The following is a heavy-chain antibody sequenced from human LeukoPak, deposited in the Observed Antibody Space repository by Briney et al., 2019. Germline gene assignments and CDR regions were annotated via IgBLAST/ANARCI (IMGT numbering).Heavy chain of an antibody. CDR2: IRSGGTNT. CDR1: GFTYSSFS. J-gene: IGHJ4*02. V-gene: IGHV3-48*04. D-gene: IGHD1-7*01. Sequence: GGSLRLSCAASGFTYSSFSMNWVRQAPGKGLEWVSYIRSGGTNTDYTGSVKGRFTISRDNAKNSLYLQMNSLRAEDTAVYYCARMNYVSLGWGAPFDYWGQGTLVTVSS. CDR3: ARMNYVSLGWGAPFDY.